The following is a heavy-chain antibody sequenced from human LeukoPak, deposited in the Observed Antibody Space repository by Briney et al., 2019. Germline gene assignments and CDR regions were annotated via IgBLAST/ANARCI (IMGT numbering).Heavy chain of an antibody. CDR2: TYHRSKWYS. Sequence: SQTLSLTCAISGDSVSSNSAAWNWIRQSPSRGLEWLGRTYHRSKWYSESALSLKGRITVNPDTSKNQFSLQLNSVGPEDTAVYCCARTTGHFDYWGQGTLVTVSS. D-gene: IGHD2-8*02. J-gene: IGHJ4*02. CDR3: ARTTGHFDY. V-gene: IGHV6-1*01. CDR1: GDSVSSNSAA.